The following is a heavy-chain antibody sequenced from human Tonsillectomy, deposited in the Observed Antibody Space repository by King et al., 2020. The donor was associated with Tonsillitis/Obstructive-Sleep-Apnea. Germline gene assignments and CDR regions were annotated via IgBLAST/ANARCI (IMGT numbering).Heavy chain of an antibody. J-gene: IGHJ2*01. V-gene: IGHV4-39*01. D-gene: IGHD3-16*01. CDR2: IYYSGST. Sequence: QLQLQESGPGLVKPSETLSLTCTVSGGSISSSSDYWGWIRQPPGKGLEWIGSIYYSGSTYYNPSLKSRVTISVDTSKNQFSLKLSSVNAADTAVYYCARLWGSDWYFDLWGRGTLVTVSS. CDR3: ARLWGSDWYFDL. CDR1: GGSISSSSDY.